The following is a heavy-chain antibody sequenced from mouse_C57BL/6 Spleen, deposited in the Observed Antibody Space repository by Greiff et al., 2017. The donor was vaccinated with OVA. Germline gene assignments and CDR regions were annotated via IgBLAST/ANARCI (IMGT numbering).Heavy chain of an antibody. CDR1: GFSLTSYG. Sequence: QVQLKESGPGLVAPSQSLSITCTVSGFSLTSYGVHWVRQPPGQGLEWLVVIWSDGSTTDNSALKSRLSISKDNSKSQVFLKMNSLQTDDTAMYYCARHDDGYYDYAIDYWGQGTSVTVSS. CDR3: ARHDDGYYDYAIDY. CDR2: IWSDGST. J-gene: IGHJ4*01. V-gene: IGHV2-6-1*01. D-gene: IGHD2-3*01.